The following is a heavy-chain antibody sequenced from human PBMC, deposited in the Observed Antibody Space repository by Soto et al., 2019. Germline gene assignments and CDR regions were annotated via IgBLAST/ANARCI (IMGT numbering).Heavy chain of an antibody. V-gene: IGHV1-69*13. CDR1: GVTFSSYS. J-gene: IGHJ4*02. D-gene: IGHD3-22*01. Sequence: SLKVSCKASGVTFSSYSISWVRQAPVQGLEWMGGIIPIFGTANYAQKFQGRVTITADESTSTAYMELSSLRSEDTAVYYCARSTYYYDSSGPRPLGYFDYWGQGTLVTVSS. CDR2: IIPIFGTA. CDR3: ARSTYYYDSSGPRPLGYFDY.